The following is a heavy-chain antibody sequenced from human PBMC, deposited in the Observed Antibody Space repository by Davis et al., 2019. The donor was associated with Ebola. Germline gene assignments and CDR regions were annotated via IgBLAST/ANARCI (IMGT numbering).Heavy chain of an antibody. Sequence: PGGSLRLSCAASGFTFDNYAMAWVRQAPGRGLEWVSAVRAGGDVTYYAESVKGRFTISRDKSTNTLNLQMNNLRPDDTAVYYCAKFRLVQMAVAGNFFGDWGQGTPVTVSA. J-gene: IGHJ4*02. CDR3: AKFRLVQMAVAGNFFGD. CDR2: VRAGGDVT. V-gene: IGHV3-23*01. CDR1: GFTFDNYA. D-gene: IGHD6-19*01.